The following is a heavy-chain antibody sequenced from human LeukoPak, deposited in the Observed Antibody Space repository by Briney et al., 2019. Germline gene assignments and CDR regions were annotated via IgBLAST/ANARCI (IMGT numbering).Heavy chain of an antibody. CDR1: GYTFTSYG. CDR2: ISAYNGNT. V-gene: IGHV1-18*01. Sequence: GASVKVSCKASGYTFTSYGISWVRQGPGQGLEWMGWISAYNGNTNYAQKLQGRVTMTTDTSTSTAYMELRSLRSDDTAVYYCARAGSLWFGELFVDYWGQGTLVTVSP. J-gene: IGHJ4*02. D-gene: IGHD3-10*01. CDR3: ARAGSLWFGELFVDY.